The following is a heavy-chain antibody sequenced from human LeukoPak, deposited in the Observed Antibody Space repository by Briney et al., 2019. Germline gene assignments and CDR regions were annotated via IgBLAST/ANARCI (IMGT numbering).Heavy chain of an antibody. CDR2: TYYRSKWYN. J-gene: IGHJ4*02. V-gene: IGHV6-1*01. Sequence: SQTLSLTCAISGDSVSSNSAAWSWIRQSPSRGLEWLGRTYYRSKWYNDYAVSVKSRITINPDTSKNQFSLQLNSVTPEDTAVYYCATGYCTNGVCRTIDYWGQGTLVTVSS. CDR1: GDSVSSNSAA. CDR3: ATGYCTNGVCRTIDY. D-gene: IGHD2-8*01.